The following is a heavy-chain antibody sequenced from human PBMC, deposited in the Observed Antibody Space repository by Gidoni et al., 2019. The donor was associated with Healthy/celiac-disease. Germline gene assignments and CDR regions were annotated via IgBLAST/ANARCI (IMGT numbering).Heavy chain of an antibody. J-gene: IGHJ4*02. CDR3: ARGCIWDFWSGYYNCGPFDY. CDR2: IWYDGSNK. V-gene: IGHV3-33*01. CDR1: GFTFSSYG. D-gene: IGHD3-3*01. Sequence: QVQLVESGGGVVQPGRSLRLSCAASGFTFSSYGMHWVRQAPGKGLEWVAVIWYDGSNKYYADSVKGRFTISRDNSKNTLYLQMNSLRAEDTAVYYCARGCIWDFWSGYYNCGPFDYWGQGTLVTVSS.